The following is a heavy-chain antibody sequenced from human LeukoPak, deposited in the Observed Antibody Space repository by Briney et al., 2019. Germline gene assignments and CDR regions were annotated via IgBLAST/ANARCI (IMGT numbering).Heavy chain of an antibody. V-gene: IGHV3-23*01. Sequence: GGSLRLSCAASGFTFTMFGMYWVRQAPGKGLEWVSTISDTGGGTYYADSVKGRFLISRDNSKNTLYLQMNSLRAEDTAVYYCAKVAPGSYYEDSWGQGTLVTVSS. CDR1: GFTFTMFG. D-gene: IGHD3-10*01. J-gene: IGHJ5*01. CDR3: AKVAPGSYYEDS. CDR2: ISDTGGGT.